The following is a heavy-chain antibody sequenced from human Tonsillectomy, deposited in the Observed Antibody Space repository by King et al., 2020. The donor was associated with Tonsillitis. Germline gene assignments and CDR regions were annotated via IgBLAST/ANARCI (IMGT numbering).Heavy chain of an antibody. CDR2: VSPYTDNT. J-gene: IGHJ3*01. D-gene: IGHD3-16*01. V-gene: IGHV1-18*01. CDR1: DDTFTSYG. CDR3: ASYIWGDAFDV. Sequence: QLVQSGGEVKEPGASVKVSCQASDDTFTSYGISWVRQAPGQGLDWMGWVSPYTDNTNYHQNFQGRVTMTTDTSTNTAYMELMSLRSDDTAVYYCASYIWGDAFDVWGQGTMVTVSS.